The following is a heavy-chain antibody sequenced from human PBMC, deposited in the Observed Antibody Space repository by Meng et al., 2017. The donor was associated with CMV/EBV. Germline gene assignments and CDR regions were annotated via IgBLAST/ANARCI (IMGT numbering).Heavy chain of an antibody. D-gene: IGHD2-2*01. CDR3: AKGSRHNIVVVPAPPEYFQH. J-gene: IGHJ1*01. V-gene: IGHV3-30*02. Sequence: GESLKISCAASGFTFRSYGLHWVRQAPGKGLEWVAFIRYDGSNKYYADSVKGRFTISRDNSKNTLYLQINSLRAEDTAVYYCAKGSRHNIVVVPAPPEYFQHWGQGTLVTVSS. CDR1: GFTFRSYG. CDR2: IRYDGSNK.